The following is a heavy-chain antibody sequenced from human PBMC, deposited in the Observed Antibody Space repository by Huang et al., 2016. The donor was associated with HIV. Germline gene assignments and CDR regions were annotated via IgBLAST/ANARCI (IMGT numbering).Heavy chain of an antibody. CDR2: ISGSGSSI. J-gene: IGHJ4*03. V-gene: IGHV3-21*01. CDR3: ARGGPVGYFNL. D-gene: IGHD2-15*01. CDR1: GFLFTTFT. Sequence: EVQLEASGGALVKPGGSLRLSCAATGFLFTTFTMHWVRQAPGKVREWVSSISGSGSSIYYADAVKGRFTISRDNTKKSLYLQMSSLSVDDTAFYFCARGGPVGYFNLWGHGTLVSVSS.